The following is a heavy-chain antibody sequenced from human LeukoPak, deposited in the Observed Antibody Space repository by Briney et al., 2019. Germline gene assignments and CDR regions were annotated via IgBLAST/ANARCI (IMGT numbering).Heavy chain of an antibody. CDR2: IKSKTDGGTT. V-gene: IGHV3-15*01. CDR1: GFTVSSNE. J-gene: IGHJ4*02. D-gene: IGHD6-6*01. Sequence: GGSLRLSCAASGFTVSSNEMSWVRQAPGKGLEWVGRIKSKTDGGTTDYAAPVKGRFTISRDDSKNTLYLQMNSLKTEDTAVYYCTTAKQAARDYWGQGTLVTVSS. CDR3: TTAKQAARDY.